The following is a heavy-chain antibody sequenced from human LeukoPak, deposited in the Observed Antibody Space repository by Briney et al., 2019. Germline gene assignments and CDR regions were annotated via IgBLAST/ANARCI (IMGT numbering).Heavy chain of an antibody. V-gene: IGHV3-15*01. CDR1: GVTFSNAW. J-gene: IGHJ4*02. Sequence: GGSLRLSCAASGVTFSNAWMTWVRQAPGRGLEWVGRSISRTEGVTTEYAAPVKGRFTISRDDSRNTVYLQMNSLKTEDTAVYYCSAYYNGRGDYWGQGTLVTISS. D-gene: IGHD3-10*01. CDR2: SISRTEGVTT. CDR3: SAYYNGRGDY.